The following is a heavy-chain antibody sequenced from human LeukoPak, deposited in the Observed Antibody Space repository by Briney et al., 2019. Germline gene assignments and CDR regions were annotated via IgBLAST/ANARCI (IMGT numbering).Heavy chain of an antibody. J-gene: IGHJ4*02. CDR1: GFTVSSNY. CDR3: AREVLWFGESYYFDY. CDR2: IYSGGST. Sequence: GGSLRLSCAASGFTVSSNYMSWVRQAPGKGLEWVSVIYSGGSTYYADSVKGRFTISRDNSKNTLYLQMNSLRAEDTAVYYCAREVLWFGESYYFDYWGQGTLVTVSS. D-gene: IGHD3-10*01. V-gene: IGHV3-53*01.